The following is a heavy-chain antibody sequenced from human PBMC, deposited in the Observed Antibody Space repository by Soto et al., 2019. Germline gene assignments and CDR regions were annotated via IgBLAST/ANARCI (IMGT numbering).Heavy chain of an antibody. CDR1: GGSISSYY. D-gene: IGHD6-25*01. V-gene: IGHV4-59*08. CDR2: IHDTGST. CDR3: GSTYRSGWRGVFVI. Sequence: QVQLQESGPGLVKPSETLSLTCTVSGGSISSYYWCWIRQPPGKGLEWIGCIHDTGSTNYNPPLRRRITISLNTTRNEAYLEVTAVTAGDTAVYACGSTYRSGWRGVFVIGGQGTLITVSP. J-gene: IGHJ3*01.